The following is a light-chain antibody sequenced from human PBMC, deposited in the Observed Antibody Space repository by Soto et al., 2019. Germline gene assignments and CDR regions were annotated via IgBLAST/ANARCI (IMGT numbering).Light chain of an antibody. V-gene: IGLV2-18*02. Sequence: QSVLTQPPSGSGSPGQPVTISCTGTSSDIGSYDRVSWYQQPPGTAPRLMIYEVTNRPSGVPDRFSGSKSGNTASLTISGLQPEDETDYYCTSFTTSKTYIFGTGTKVTVL. J-gene: IGLJ1*01. CDR2: EVT. CDR1: SSDIGSYDR. CDR3: TSFTTSKTYI.